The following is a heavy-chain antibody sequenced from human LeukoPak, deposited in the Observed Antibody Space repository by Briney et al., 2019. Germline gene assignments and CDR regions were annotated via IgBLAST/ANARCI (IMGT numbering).Heavy chain of an antibody. D-gene: IGHD3-22*01. Sequence: GESLKISCKGSGYSFTTYWIAWVRQMPGKGLEWMGILYPGDSDTRYSPSFEGQVTISADKSISTAYLQWSSLKASDTAMYYCARPKSSGYYYAFDIWGQGTMVTVSS. CDR2: LYPGDSDT. CDR3: ARPKSSGYYYAFDI. CDR1: GYSFTTYW. J-gene: IGHJ3*02. V-gene: IGHV5-51*01.